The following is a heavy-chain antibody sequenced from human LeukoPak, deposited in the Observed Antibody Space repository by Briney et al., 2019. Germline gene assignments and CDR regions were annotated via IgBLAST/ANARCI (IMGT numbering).Heavy chain of an antibody. J-gene: IGHJ5*02. CDR2: IYYSGST. V-gene: IGHV4-31*03. D-gene: IGHD2-15*01. CDR3: ARAEVAATPFDP. CDR1: GGSISSGGYY. Sequence: PSETLSLTCTVSGGSISSGGYYWSWIRQHPGKGLEWIGNIYYSGSTHYNPSLKSRVTISVDTSKNQFSLKLSSVTAADTAVYYCARAEVAATPFDPWGQGTLVTVSS.